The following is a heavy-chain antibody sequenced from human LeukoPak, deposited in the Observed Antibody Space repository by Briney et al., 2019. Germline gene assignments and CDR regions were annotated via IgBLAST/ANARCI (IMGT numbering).Heavy chain of an antibody. CDR3: ARAYSRGRGYYFDY. Sequence: SVKVSCKASGGTFSSYTISWVRQAPGQGLEWMGRIIPILGIANYAQKFQGRVTITADKSTSTAYMELSSLRSEDTAVYYCARAYSRGRGYYFDYWGQGTLVTVSS. CDR1: GGTFSSYT. V-gene: IGHV1-69*02. J-gene: IGHJ4*02. D-gene: IGHD6-19*01. CDR2: IIPILGIA.